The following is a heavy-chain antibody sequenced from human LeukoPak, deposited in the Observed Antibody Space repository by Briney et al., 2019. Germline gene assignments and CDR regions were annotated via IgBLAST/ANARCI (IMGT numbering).Heavy chain of an antibody. Sequence: PGGSLRLSCAASGFTFSSHWMHWVRQAPGKGLVWVSRINGDGSNTTYADSVKGRFTISRDNAKNTLYLQMNSLRAEDTAVYYCATSRTDYDHDYWGQGTLVTVSS. CDR1: GFTFSSHW. D-gene: IGHD4-17*01. V-gene: IGHV3-74*03. CDR3: ATSRTDYDHDY. CDR2: INGDGSNT. J-gene: IGHJ4*02.